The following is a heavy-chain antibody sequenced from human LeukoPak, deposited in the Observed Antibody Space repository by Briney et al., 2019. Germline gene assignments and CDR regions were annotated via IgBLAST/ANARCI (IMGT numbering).Heavy chain of an antibody. Sequence: PGGSLRLSCAASGFTFSSYWMHWVRQAPGKGLVWVSRINSDGSSTSYADSVKGRFTISRDNAKNTLYLQMNSLRAEDTAVYYCARVPGYSYGPAFDYWGQGTLVTVSS. CDR3: ARVPGYSYGPAFDY. CDR1: GFTFSSYW. J-gene: IGHJ4*02. CDR2: INSDGSST. D-gene: IGHD5-18*01. V-gene: IGHV3-74*01.